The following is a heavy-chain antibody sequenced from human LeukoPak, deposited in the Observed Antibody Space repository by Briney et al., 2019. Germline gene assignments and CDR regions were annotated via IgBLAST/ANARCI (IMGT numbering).Heavy chain of an antibody. V-gene: IGHV4-59*08. J-gene: IGHJ3*02. CDR2: LSYSGST. CDR3: ARQGYDILTGYIDAFDI. CDR1: GGSISRYY. D-gene: IGHD3-9*01. Sequence: PSDTLSLTCSVCGGSISRYYWSCIRHPRGRGLECIGYLSYSGSTNYNPSLKSRVTISIDTSKNQFSLKLRSVTAADTAIYYCARQGYDILTGYIDAFDIWGQGTMVTVSS.